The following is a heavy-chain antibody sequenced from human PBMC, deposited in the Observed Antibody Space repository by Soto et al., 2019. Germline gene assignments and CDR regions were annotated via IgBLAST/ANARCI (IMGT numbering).Heavy chain of an antibody. Sequence: HPGGSLRLSCAASGFTFSSYGMHWVRQAPGKGLEWVAVISYDGSNKYYADSVKGRFTISRDNSKNTLYLQMNSLRAEDTAVYYCAKGDMIDYDAFDIWGQGTMVTVSS. CDR1: GFTFSSYG. CDR2: ISYDGSNK. J-gene: IGHJ3*02. D-gene: IGHD3-22*01. V-gene: IGHV3-30*18. CDR3: AKGDMIDYDAFDI.